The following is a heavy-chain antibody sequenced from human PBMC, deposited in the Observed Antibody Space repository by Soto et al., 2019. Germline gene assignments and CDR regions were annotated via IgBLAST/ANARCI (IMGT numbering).Heavy chain of an antibody. V-gene: IGHV1-46*01. D-gene: IGHD3-10*01. CDR3: ARRRGSGSYSYNWFDP. CDR2: INPSGGST. J-gene: IGHJ5*02. Sequence: GASVKVSCKASGYTFTSYYMHWVRQAPGQGLEWMGIINPSGGSTSYAQKFQGRVTMTRDTSTSTVYMELSSLRSEDTAVYYCARRRGSGSYSYNWFDPWGQGTLVTVSS. CDR1: GYTFTSYY.